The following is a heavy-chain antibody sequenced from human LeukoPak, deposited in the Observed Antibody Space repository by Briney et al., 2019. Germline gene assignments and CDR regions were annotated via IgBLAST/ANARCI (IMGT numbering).Heavy chain of an antibody. Sequence: SETLSLTCTVSGGSIRSGGYYWSWIRQHPGKGLEWIGYIYYSGSTYYNPSLKSRVTISVDTSKKQFSLKLSSVTAADTAVYYCARAGIVVVPAAKGDYFDYWGQGTLVTISS. CDR1: GGSIRSGGYY. CDR3: ARAGIVVVPAAKGDYFDY. V-gene: IGHV4-31*03. D-gene: IGHD2-2*01. CDR2: IYYSGST. J-gene: IGHJ4*02.